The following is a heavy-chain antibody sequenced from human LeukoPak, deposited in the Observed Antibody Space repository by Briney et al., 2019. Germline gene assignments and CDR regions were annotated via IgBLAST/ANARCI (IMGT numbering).Heavy chain of an antibody. CDR1: GFTFTKFW. J-gene: IGHJ5*02. Sequence: GGSLRLSCEASGFTFTKFWMSWVRQAPGKGLEWVANIQEDGKKENYVDSVRGRFTISRDNAKNSIYLQMNSLRVEDTAVYSCARGADGVSSNSRGWFDPWGQGTLVTVSS. V-gene: IGHV3-7*01. D-gene: IGHD2-15*01. CDR2: IQEDGKKE. CDR3: ARGADGVSSNSRGWFDP.